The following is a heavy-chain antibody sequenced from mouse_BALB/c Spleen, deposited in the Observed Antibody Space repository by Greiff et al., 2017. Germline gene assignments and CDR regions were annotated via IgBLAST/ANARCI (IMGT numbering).Heavy chain of an antibody. D-gene: IGHD1-1*01. V-gene: IGHV14-3*02. CDR1: GFNIKDTY. CDR2: IDPANGNT. CDR3: ARIYYYGSSYAMDY. Sequence: EVQLQQSGAELVKPGASVKLSCTASGFNIKDTYMHWVKQRPEQGLEWIGRIDPANGNTKYDPKFQSKATITADTSSNTAYLQLSSLTSEDTAVYYCARIYYYGSSYAMDYWGQGTSVTVSS. J-gene: IGHJ4*01.